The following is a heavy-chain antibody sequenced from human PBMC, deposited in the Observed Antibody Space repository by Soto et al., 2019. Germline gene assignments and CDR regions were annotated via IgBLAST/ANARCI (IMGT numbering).Heavy chain of an antibody. CDR1: GGSISSYY. J-gene: IGHJ3*02. Sequence: QVQLQESGPGLVKPSETLSLTCTVSGGSISSYYWSWIRQPPGKGLEWIGYIYYSGSTNYNPSLKSRVTISVDTSKNQFSLKLSSVTAAETAVYYCARRYGVAFDIWGQGTMVTVSS. V-gene: IGHV4-59*08. CDR2: IYYSGST. CDR3: ARRYGVAFDI. D-gene: IGHD3-10*01.